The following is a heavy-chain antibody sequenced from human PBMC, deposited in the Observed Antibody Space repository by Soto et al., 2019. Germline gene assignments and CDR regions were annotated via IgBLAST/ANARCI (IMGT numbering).Heavy chain of an antibody. V-gene: IGHV3-30-3*01. J-gene: IGHJ4*02. D-gene: IGHD6-19*01. CDR3: AREYSSYWPLDY. CDR2: VSNDGNNK. Sequence: QVQLVESGGGVVQPERSLRLSCAASEFRFSNSAMHWVRQAPSKGLEWVAVVSNDGNNKYYADSVKGRFTISRDNSKNTLYLQMNSLRAEDTAVYYCAREYSSYWPLDYWGQGTLVTVSS. CDR1: EFRFSNSA.